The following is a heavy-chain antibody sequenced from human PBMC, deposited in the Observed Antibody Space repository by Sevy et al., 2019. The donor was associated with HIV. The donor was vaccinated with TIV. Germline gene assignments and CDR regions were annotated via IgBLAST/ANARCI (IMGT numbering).Heavy chain of an antibody. V-gene: IGHV1-2*02. Sequence: ASVKVSCKASGYTFTGYYMHWVRQAPGQGLEWMGWINPNSGGTNYAQKVQGRVTMTRDTSISTAYMELSRLRSDDTAVYYCAGYCSSTSCLLPDYWGQGTLVTVSS. J-gene: IGHJ4*02. CDR2: INPNSGGT. CDR3: AGYCSSTSCLLPDY. D-gene: IGHD2-2*01. CDR1: GYTFTGYY.